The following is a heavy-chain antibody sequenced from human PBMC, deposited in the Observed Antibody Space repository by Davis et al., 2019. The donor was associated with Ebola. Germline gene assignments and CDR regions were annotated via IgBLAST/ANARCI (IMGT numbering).Heavy chain of an antibody. Sequence: AASVKVSCKASGYTFTSYGISWVRQAPGQGLEWMGWISAYNGNTNYAQKLQGRVTMTTDTSTSTAYMELRSLRSDDPAVYYCARDGTADCISTSCYSYFDYWGQGTLVTVSS. CDR1: GYTFTSYG. J-gene: IGHJ4*02. D-gene: IGHD2-2*02. CDR3: ARDGTADCISTSCYSYFDY. V-gene: IGHV1-18*01. CDR2: ISAYNGNT.